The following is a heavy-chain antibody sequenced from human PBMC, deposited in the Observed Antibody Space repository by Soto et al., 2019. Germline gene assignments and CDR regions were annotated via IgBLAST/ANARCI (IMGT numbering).Heavy chain of an antibody. Sequence: PSETLSLTCTVSGGSISSGGYYWSWIRQHPGKGLEWIGYIYYSGSTYYNPSLKSRVTISVDTSKNQFSLKLSPVTAADTAVYYCAALSDYGDYYYYYMDVWGKGTTVTVSS. CDR2: IYYSGST. CDR1: GGSISSGGYY. V-gene: IGHV4-31*03. J-gene: IGHJ6*03. D-gene: IGHD4-17*01. CDR3: AALSDYGDYYYYYMDV.